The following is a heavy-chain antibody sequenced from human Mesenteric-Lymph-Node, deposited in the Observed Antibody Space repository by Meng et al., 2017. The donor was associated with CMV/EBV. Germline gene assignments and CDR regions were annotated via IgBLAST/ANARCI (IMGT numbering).Heavy chain of an antibody. CDR1: GYSFSNYW. CDR3: ARHSSPRVVPAAVDFDY. CDR2: IYPGDSDT. V-gene: IGHV5-51*01. Sequence: GESLKISCKGSGYSFSNYWIGWVRQMPGKGLEWMGIIYPGDSDTRYSPSFQGQVTISADKSISTAYLQWSSLKASDTAMYYCARHSSPRVVPAAVDFDYWGQGTLVTVSS. J-gene: IGHJ4*02. D-gene: IGHD2-2*01.